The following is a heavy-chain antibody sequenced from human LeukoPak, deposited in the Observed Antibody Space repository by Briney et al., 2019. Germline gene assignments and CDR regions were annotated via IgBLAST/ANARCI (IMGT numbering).Heavy chain of an antibody. Sequence: SETLSLTCTVSGGSLSPYYWSWIRQAPGKGLQWTGYILYNGRTTNYNPSLKSRATILVDTSNNQFSLKLNSVTAADTAVYYCARVGDWNDLVYWGQGILVTVSS. CDR2: ILYNGRTT. CDR1: GGSLSPYY. V-gene: IGHV4-59*01. D-gene: IGHD1-1*01. CDR3: ARVGDWNDLVY. J-gene: IGHJ4*02.